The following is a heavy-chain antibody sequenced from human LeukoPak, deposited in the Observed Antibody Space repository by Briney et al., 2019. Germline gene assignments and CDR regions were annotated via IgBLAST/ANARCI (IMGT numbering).Heavy chain of an antibody. CDR1: GFTFNSYN. D-gene: IGHD4-11*01. Sequence: PGGSLRLSCAASGFTFNSYNMSWVRQAPGKGLEWVSVIWTDGGTYYADSVRGRFTISRDDSKNTLFLQMDSLRAEDTAVYYCARGVKYYYYYMDVWGKGTTVTISS. V-gene: IGHV3-53*01. CDR3: ARGVKYYYYYMDV. CDR2: IWTDGGT. J-gene: IGHJ6*03.